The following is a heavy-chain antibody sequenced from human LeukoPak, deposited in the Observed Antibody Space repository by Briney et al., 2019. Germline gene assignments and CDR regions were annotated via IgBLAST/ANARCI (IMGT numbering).Heavy chain of an antibody. CDR2: ISESVDTT. Sequence: GGSLRLSCAASGFTFNKCAMNWVRQAPGKGLEWVSVISESVDTTYYADSVKGRFTISRDNSKNTLYLQMNNLRADDTAVYYCARRADYGDFDNWGQGTLVTVSS. J-gene: IGHJ4*02. D-gene: IGHD4-17*01. CDR3: ARRADYGDFDN. V-gene: IGHV3-23*01. CDR1: GFTFNKCA.